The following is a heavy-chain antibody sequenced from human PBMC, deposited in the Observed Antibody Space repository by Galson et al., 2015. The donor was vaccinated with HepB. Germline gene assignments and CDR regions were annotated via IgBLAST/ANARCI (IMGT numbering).Heavy chain of an antibody. D-gene: IGHD3-10*01. CDR2: IRPDGGQR. V-gene: IGHV3-7*03. CDR3: VRDRGFGANDY. CDR1: GINFSGYW. Sequence: LSCAASGINFSGYWMSWVRQAPGKGLEWVANIRPDGGQRAYVDSVKGRFTISRDNARSSLYLQMDSLGVEDTAVYHCVRDRGFGANDYWGHGTLVTVSS. J-gene: IGHJ4*01.